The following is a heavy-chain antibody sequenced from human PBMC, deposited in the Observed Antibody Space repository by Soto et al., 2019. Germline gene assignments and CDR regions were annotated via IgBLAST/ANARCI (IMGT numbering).Heavy chain of an antibody. CDR2: IYWEDDK. CDR1: GFSFSFIGVA. D-gene: IGHD6-19*01. Sequence: QITLRESAPPLVKPTQTLTLTCTFSGFSFSFIGVAVGWIRQPPGEALEWLGLIYWEDDKRYNPSLKNRLTHTQETAKNQVVLTMTNMAPVATATYYCAHGQYSSDGWYLFDSWGQGTVVTVSS. V-gene: IGHV2-5*02. J-gene: IGHJ4*02. CDR3: AHGQYSSDGWYLFDS.